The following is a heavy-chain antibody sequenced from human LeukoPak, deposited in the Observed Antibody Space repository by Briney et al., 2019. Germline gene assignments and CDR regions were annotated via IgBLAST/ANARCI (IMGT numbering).Heavy chain of an antibody. CDR3: ARGFSGRDYYFDY. V-gene: IGHV4-34*01. Sequence: SETLSLTCAVYGGSFSGYYWSWIRQPPGKGLEWIGEINHSGSTNYNPSLKSRVTISVDTSKNQFSLKLSSVTAADTAVYHCARGFSGRDYYFDYWGQGTLVTVSS. J-gene: IGHJ4*02. CDR1: GGSFSGYY. D-gene: IGHD1-26*01. CDR2: INHSGST.